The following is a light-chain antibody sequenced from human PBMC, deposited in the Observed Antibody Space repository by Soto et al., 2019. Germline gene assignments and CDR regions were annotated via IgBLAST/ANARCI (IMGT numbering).Light chain of an antibody. CDR1: QTIRTQ. V-gene: IGKV3-11*01. Sequence: EIVLTQSPATVSLSPGETATLSCKASQTIRTQLAWYQHKPGQAPRLLISHSSKRAPGIPDRFSGSGSGTEFTLTISSLEPGDVAVYYCQQRDWPVTFGQGTHVAIK. CDR3: QQRDWPVT. CDR2: HSS. J-gene: IGKJ2*01.